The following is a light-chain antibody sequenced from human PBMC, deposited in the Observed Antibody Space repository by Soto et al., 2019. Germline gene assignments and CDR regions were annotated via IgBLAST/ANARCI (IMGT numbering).Light chain of an antibody. J-gene: IGKJ1*01. CDR1: QSVSSN. CDR2: GAS. Sequence: EIVLTQPPATLSVSPGERATLSCRASQSVSSNLAWYQQKPGQAPRFLIYGASSRATGIPDRFSGSGSGTDFTLTISRLEPEDFAVYYCQQYGSSPSTFGQGTKVDIK. CDR3: QQYGSSPST. V-gene: IGKV3-20*01.